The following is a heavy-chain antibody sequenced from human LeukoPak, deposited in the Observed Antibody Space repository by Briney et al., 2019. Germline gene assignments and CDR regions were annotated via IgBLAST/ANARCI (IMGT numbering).Heavy chain of an antibody. CDR1: GFTFSSYG. J-gene: IGHJ4*02. V-gene: IGHV3-30*03. CDR2: ISYDGSNK. D-gene: IGHD6-19*01. Sequence: PGGSLRLSCAASGFTFSSYGMHWARQAPGKGLEWVAVISYDGSNKYYADSVKGRFTISRDNSKNTLYLQMNSLRAEDTAVYYCATPPAGSGWTRAIDYWGQGTLVTVSS. CDR3: ATPPAGSGWTRAIDY.